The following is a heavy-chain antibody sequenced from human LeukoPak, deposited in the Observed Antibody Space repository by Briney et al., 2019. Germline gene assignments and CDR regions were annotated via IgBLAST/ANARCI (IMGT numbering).Heavy chain of an antibody. CDR1: GGSFSGYY. CDR2: INHSGST. Sequence: PSETLSLTCAVYGGSFSGYYWSWIRQPPGKGLEWIGEINHSGSTNYNPSLKSRVSTSIDTSKNQFPLILSSVTAADTAVYYCARGLSDVYWGQGTLVTVSS. V-gene: IGHV4-34*01. CDR3: ARGLSDVY. J-gene: IGHJ4*02.